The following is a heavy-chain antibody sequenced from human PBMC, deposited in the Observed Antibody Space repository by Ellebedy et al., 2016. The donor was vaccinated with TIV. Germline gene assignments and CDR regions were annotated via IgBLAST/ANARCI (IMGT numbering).Heavy chain of an antibody. V-gene: IGHV4-59*01. J-gene: IGHJ4*02. Sequence: MPSETLSLTCTVSGGSISSYYWSWIRQPPGKGLEWIGYIYYSGRTSYKPSLKSRVTISLDMSKNQFSLKLTSVTAADPAVYYCSRARGYNYGPADYWGQGALVAVSS. CDR3: SRARGYNYGPADY. D-gene: IGHD5-18*01. CDR2: IYYSGRT. CDR1: GGSISSYY.